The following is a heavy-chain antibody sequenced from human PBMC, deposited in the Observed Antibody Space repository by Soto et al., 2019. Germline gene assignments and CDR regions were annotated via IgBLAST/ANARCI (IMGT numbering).Heavy chain of an antibody. J-gene: IGHJ4*02. CDR1: GFTFTSYA. CDR2: ISGSGSNT. D-gene: IGHD1-26*01. Sequence: GGSLRLSCAASGFTFTSYAMSWVRLTPGKGLEWVSAISGSGSNTFYADSVRGRFTISRDNSKNTVFLQMNNLRAEDTAVYFCARDRATLEYWGQGTRVTVST. V-gene: IGHV3-23*01. CDR3: ARDRATLEY.